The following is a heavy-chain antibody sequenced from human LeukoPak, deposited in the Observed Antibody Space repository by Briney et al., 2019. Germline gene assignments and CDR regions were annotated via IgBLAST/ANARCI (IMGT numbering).Heavy chain of an antibody. Sequence: PSETLSLTCTVSGGSISTSSYYWGCIRQPPGKGLECIGSIYYSGRTYDNPSLKSRVTISVDTSKKQFSLKLSSVTAADTAVYYCARHYLIFGVSLPSWFDSWGQGTLVTVSS. J-gene: IGHJ5*01. CDR1: GGSISTSSYY. V-gene: IGHV4-39*01. D-gene: IGHD3-3*01. CDR2: IYYSGRT. CDR3: ARHYLIFGVSLPSWFDS.